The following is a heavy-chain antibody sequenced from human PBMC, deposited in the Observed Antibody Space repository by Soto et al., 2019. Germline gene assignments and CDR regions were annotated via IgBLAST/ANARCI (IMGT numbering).Heavy chain of an antibody. Sequence: QVQLQESGPGLVKPSQTLSLTCTVSGGSISSGGYYWTWIRQHPGKGPEWIGYNYYSGITYYNPSLKSRVTISIDTSKNQFSLKLSSVTAADTAVYYCARGSSIAGLYYGMDVWGQGTTVTVSS. D-gene: IGHD6-6*01. J-gene: IGHJ6*02. V-gene: IGHV4-31*03. CDR1: GGSISSGGYY. CDR2: NYYSGIT. CDR3: ARGSSIAGLYYGMDV.